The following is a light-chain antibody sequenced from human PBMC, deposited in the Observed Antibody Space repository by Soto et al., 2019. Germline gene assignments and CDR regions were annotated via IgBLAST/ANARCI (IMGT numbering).Light chain of an antibody. Sequence: DIVMTQSPDSLAVSLAERATTNCKSSQSVLYSSNNQNYLAWYQQRPGQPPKLPIYWASTRESGVPDRFSGSGSGTDFTLTITSLQAEDVAVYYCQQYESTPPTFGQGTKLEIK. J-gene: IGKJ2*01. V-gene: IGKV4-1*01. CDR3: QQYESTPPT. CDR2: WAS. CDR1: QSVLYSSNNQNY.